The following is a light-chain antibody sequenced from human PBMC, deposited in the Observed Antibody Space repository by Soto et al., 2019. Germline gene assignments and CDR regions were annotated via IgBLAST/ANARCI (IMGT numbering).Light chain of an antibody. CDR1: QSYNTN. V-gene: IGKV3-15*01. CDR2: AAS. Sequence: EVVMTQSPATQSVSPGERATLSCRASQSYNTNLAWYQQKPGEAPRVLIYAASTRATDVPDRFSGSGSGTDFTLTISSLQSEDFVLYYCQEYNDWPRGTFGQGTKVEVK. CDR3: QEYNDWPRGT. J-gene: IGKJ1*01.